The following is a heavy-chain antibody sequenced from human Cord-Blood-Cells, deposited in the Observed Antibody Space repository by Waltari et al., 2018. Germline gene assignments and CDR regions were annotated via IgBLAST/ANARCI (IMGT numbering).Heavy chain of an antibody. CDR2: INHSGST. CDR3: ARLGMGGDY. CDR1: GGSFSGYY. J-gene: IGHJ4*02. D-gene: IGHD7-27*01. V-gene: IGHV4-34*01. Sequence: AVYGGSFSGYYWSWIRQPPGKGLEWIGEINHSGSTNYNPSLKSRVTISVDTSKNQFSLKLSSVTAADTAVYYCARLGMGGDYWGQGTLVTVSS.